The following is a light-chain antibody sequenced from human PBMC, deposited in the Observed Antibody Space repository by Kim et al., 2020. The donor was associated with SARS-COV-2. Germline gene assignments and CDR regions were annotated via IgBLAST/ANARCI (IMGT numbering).Light chain of an antibody. CDR2: AVT. J-gene: IGLJ2*01. Sequence: QSALTQPRSVSRSPGQSVTISCTGTGSNVGAYTYVSWYQQHPGKAPKLIIYAVTERPSGVPDRFSASKSGPTASLTISGLQAEDEADYYCCSFAGSYTLVFGGGTQLTVL. V-gene: IGLV2-11*01. CDR1: GSNVGAYTY. CDR3: CSFAGSYTLV.